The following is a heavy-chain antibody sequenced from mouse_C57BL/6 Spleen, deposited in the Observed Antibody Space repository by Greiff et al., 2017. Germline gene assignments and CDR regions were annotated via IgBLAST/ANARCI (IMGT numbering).Heavy chain of an antibody. CDR3: TRTQYYGSSFFDY. J-gene: IGHJ2*01. CDR2: FDPETGGT. CDR1: GYTFTDYE. Sequence: QVQLQQSGAELVRPGASVTLSCKASGYTFTDYEMHWVKQTPVHGLEWIGAFDPETGGTAYNQKFKGKAILTADKSSSTAYMELRSLTSEDSAVYYCTRTQYYGSSFFDYWGQGTTLTVSS. D-gene: IGHD1-1*01. V-gene: IGHV1-15*01.